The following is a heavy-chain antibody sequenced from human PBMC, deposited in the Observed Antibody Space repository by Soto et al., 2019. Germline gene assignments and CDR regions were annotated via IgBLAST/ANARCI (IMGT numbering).Heavy chain of an antibody. CDR1: GGTFSSYT. D-gene: IGHD2-15*01. CDR3: ARDPRDCSGGSCYHRWFDP. CDR2: IIPILGIA. J-gene: IGHJ5*02. V-gene: IGHV1-69*04. Sequence: RASVKVSCKASGGTFSSYTISWVRQAPGQGLEWMRRIIPILGIANYAQKFQGRVTITADKSTSTAYMELSSLRSEDTAVYYCARDPRDCSGGSCYHRWFDPWGQGTLVTVSS.